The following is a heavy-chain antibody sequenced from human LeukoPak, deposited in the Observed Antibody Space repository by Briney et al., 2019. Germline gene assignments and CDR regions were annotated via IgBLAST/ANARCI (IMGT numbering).Heavy chain of an antibody. CDR3: ARTASRDGYNYAPDY. CDR1: GGTFSSYA. V-gene: IGHV1-69*01. CDR2: IIPIFGTA. D-gene: IGHD5-24*01. J-gene: IGHJ4*02. Sequence: GASVKVSCKASGGTFSSYAISWVRQAPGQGLEWMGGIIPIFGTANYAQKFQGRVTITADESTSTAYMELSSLRSEDTAVCYCARTASRDGYNYAPDYWGQGTLVTVSS.